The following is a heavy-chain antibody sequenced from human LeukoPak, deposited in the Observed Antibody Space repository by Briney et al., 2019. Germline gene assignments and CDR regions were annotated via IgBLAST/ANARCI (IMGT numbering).Heavy chain of an antibody. D-gene: IGHD6-19*01. V-gene: IGHV4-59*08. CDR2: INYSGRT. CDR3: ARRRVDNRAGWYFDF. CDR1: GGSISSYY. J-gene: IGHJ4*02. Sequence: SETLSLTCTVSGGSISSYYWSWIRQPPGKGLEWIGYINYSGRTNYNPSLKSRVTISIDTSKNQFSLKLSSVTAADTAVYYCARRRVDNRAGWYFDFWGQGTLVTVSS.